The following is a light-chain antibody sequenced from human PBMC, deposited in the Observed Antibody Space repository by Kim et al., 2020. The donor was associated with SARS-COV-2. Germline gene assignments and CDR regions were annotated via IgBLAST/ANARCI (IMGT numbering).Light chain of an antibody. CDR2: AAA. Sequence: DIRMTQSPSTLSASVGDRVTITCRASQGISSWLAWYQQKPGTVPNLLIYAAAYVENGVPSRFSGSGSGIEFTLTISGLQPDDVATYYCQQYNDAPLAFGTGTKVDIK. CDR1: QGISSW. CDR3: QQYNDAPLA. V-gene: IGKV1-5*01. J-gene: IGKJ3*01.